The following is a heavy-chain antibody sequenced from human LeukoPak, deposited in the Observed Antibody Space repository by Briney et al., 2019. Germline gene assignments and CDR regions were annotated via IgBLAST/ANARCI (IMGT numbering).Heavy chain of an antibody. CDR2: INTDGSST. J-gene: IGHJ3*02. D-gene: IGHD1-26*01. V-gene: IGHV3-74*01. Sequence: GGSLRLSCAASGFTFSSYWMHWVRQAPGKGLVWVSRINTDGSSTSYADSVKGRFTISRDNSKNTLYLQMNSLRAEDTAVYYCAKALGSYGPGDAFDIWGQGTMVTVSS. CDR3: AKALGSYGPGDAFDI. CDR1: GFTFSSYW.